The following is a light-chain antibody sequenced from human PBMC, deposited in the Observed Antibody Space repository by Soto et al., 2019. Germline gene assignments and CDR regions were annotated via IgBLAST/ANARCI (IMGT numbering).Light chain of an antibody. CDR2: GAS. CDR3: QQDNNWPPLT. V-gene: IGKV3-15*01. CDR1: QSVSVN. J-gene: IGKJ4*01. Sequence: EIVMAQSPATLSVSSGERATLSCRASQSVSVNLAWYQQKPGQPPRLLIYGASTRATGIPARFSGSGSGTEFTLTINSLQSEDLAVYYCQQDNNWPPLTFGGGTKVDI.